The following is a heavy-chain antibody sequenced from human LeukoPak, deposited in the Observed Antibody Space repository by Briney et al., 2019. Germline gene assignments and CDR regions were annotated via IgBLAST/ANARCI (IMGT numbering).Heavy chain of an antibody. V-gene: IGHV3-21*01. J-gene: IGHJ4*02. CDR1: GFTFSSYS. CDR3: ARYYDSSGYHGYGY. CDR2: ISSSSSYI. D-gene: IGHD3-22*01. Sequence: PGGSLRLSCAASGFTFSSYSMNWVRQAPGKGLEWVSSISSSSSYIYYADSVKGRFTISRDNAKNSLYLQMNSLRTEDTAVYYCARYYDSSGYHGYGYWGQRTLVTVSS.